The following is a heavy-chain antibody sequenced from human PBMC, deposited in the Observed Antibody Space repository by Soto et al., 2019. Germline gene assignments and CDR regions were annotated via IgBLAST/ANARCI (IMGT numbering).Heavy chain of an antibody. V-gene: IGHV4-59*01. J-gene: IGHJ6*03. D-gene: IGHD2-2*01. CDR2: IYYTGST. Sequence: SETLSLTCTVSSGSISTYYWSWIRQPPGKGLEWIGYIYYTGSTNYNPSLKTRVAISMDTSKNQFSLNLSSVTAADTAVYYCARAGKPAAYYYYMDVWGKGTTVTVSS. CDR3: ARAGKPAAYYYYMDV. CDR1: SGSISTYY.